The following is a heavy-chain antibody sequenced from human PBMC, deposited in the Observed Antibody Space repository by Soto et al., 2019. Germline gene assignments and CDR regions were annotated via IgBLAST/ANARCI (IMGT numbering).Heavy chain of an antibody. V-gene: IGHV4-31*03. CDR1: GGSISSGGYY. J-gene: IGHJ4*02. Sequence: SETLSLTCTVSGGSISSGGYYWSWIRQHPGKGLEWIGYIYYSGSTYYNPSLKSRVTISVDTSKNQFSLKLSSVTAADTAVYYCASMVGCSSTSCYPLYYFDYWGQGTRVTVSS. CDR2: IYYSGST. D-gene: IGHD2-2*01. CDR3: ASMVGCSSTSCYPLYYFDY.